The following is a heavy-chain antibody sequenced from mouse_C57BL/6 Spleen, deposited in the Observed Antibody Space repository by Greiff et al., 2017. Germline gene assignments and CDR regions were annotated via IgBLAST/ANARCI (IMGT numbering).Heavy chain of an antibody. D-gene: IGHD1-1*01. CDR1: GYTFTSYW. V-gene: IGHV1-61*01. CDR3: ARTDYYFGSSPRFDY. CDR2: IYPSDSET. Sequence: QVQLQQSGAELVRPGSSVKLSCKASGYTFTSYWMDWVKQRPGQGLEWIGNIYPSDSETHYNQKFKDKATLTVDKSSSTAYMQLSSLSSEDSAGYYCARTDYYFGSSPRFDYWGQGTTLTVSS. J-gene: IGHJ2*01.